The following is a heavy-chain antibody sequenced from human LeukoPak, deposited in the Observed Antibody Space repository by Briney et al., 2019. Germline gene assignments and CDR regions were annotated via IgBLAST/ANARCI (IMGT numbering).Heavy chain of an antibody. CDR1: GITFGDHA. Sequence: GGSLRLSCTTSGITFGDHAMSWVRQAPGKGLEWVGFIRSKAYRGTTEYAASVKGRFSISRDDSKSIAYLQMNSLETEDTAVYYCTRGLIQLWLHNGMDVWGQGTTVTVSS. V-gene: IGHV3-49*04. CDR3: TRGLIQLWLHNGMDV. CDR2: IRSKAYRGTT. D-gene: IGHD5-18*01. J-gene: IGHJ6*02.